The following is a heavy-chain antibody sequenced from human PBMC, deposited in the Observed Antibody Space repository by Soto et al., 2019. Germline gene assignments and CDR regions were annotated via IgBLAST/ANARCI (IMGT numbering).Heavy chain of an antibody. CDR2: IKPDESEK. Sequence: GGSLRLSCTASGFTFSDSWMTWVRQAPGKGLEWVARIKPDESEKKYADSVKGRFSISRDNPKNSMYLQMDSLRGEDTAVYYCVRGGSNYASWGQGTLVTVSS. J-gene: IGHJ5*02. V-gene: IGHV3-7*01. CDR1: GFTFSDSW. CDR3: VRGGSNYAS. D-gene: IGHD4-4*01.